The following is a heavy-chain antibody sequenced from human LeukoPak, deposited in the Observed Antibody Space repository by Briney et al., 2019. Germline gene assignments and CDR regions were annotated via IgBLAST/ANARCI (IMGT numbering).Heavy chain of an antibody. J-gene: IGHJ4*02. V-gene: IGHV3-48*03. CDR3: VRNYDC. CDR1: GFTFTSYE. D-gene: IGHD5-24*01. CDR2: ISSNGRTI. Sequence: GGSLRLSCAASGFTFTSYEMNWVRQAPGKGLEWVSYISSNGRTIYYADSLKGRFTISRDNAKNSLHLQMNSLRAEDTGLYYCVRNYDCWGQGTLVTVSS.